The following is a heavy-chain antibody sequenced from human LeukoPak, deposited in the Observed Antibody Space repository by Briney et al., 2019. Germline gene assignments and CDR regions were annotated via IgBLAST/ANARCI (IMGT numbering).Heavy chain of an antibody. CDR1: GFTFSSYG. CDR3: ANGRRRYYGSGSYYNFGYYYYMDV. CDR2: IRYDGSNK. J-gene: IGHJ6*03. V-gene: IGHV3-30*02. D-gene: IGHD3-10*01. Sequence: GGALRLSCAASGFTFSSYGMRWVRQAPGKGLEWVAFIRYDGSNKYYADSVKGRFTISRDNSKNTLYLQMNSLRAEDTAVYYCANGRRRYYGSGSYYNFGYYYYMDVWGKGTTVTVSS.